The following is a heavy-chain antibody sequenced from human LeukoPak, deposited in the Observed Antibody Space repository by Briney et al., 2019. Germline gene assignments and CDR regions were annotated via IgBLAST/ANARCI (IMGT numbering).Heavy chain of an antibody. J-gene: IGHJ4*02. CDR1: GGSISSYY. D-gene: IGHD4-17*01. CDR2: IYYSGST. Sequence: KPSETLPLTCTVSGGSISSYYWSWIRQPPGKGLEWIGYIYYSGSTNYNPSLKSRVTISVDTSKNQFSLKLSSVTAADTAVYYCARLGDYGDYVDYWGQGTLVTVSS. CDR3: ARLGDYGDYVDY. V-gene: IGHV4-59*08.